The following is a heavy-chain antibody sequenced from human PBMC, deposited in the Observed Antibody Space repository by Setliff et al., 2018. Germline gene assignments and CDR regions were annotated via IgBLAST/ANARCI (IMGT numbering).Heavy chain of an antibody. CDR1: GDSISRYY. V-gene: IGHV4-59*01. CDR3: ARDQYTSGCYGPPESYFDC. Sequence: SETLSLTCTVSGDSISRYYWSWIRQPPGKGLEWIGYIQNGGNTKYNPSLGSRITMSVDTSKNQFSLKPSSVTAADTAVYYCARDQYTSGCYGPPESYFDCWCLGILVTVS. J-gene: IGHJ4*01. CDR2: IQNGGNT. D-gene: IGHD6-19*01.